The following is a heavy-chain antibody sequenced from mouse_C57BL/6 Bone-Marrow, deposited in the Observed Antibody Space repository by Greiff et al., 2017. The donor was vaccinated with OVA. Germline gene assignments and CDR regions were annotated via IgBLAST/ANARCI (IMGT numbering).Heavy chain of an antibody. CDR3: ARKAQAEAMDY. CDR1: GYTFTDYN. V-gene: IGHV1-18*01. CDR2: INPNNGGT. D-gene: IGHD3-2*02. Sequence: VQLQQSGPELVKPGASVKIPCKASGYTFTDYNMDWVKQSHGKSLEWIGDINPNNGGTIYNQKFKGKATLTVDKSSSTAYMELRSLTSEDTAVYYSARKAQAEAMDYWGQGTSVTVSS. J-gene: IGHJ4*01.